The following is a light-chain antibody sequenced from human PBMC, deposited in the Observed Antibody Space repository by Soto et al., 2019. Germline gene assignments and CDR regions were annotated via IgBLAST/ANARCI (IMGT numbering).Light chain of an antibody. CDR3: QQYDSSSYT. CDR1: QSLSTGY. Sequence: EIVLTQSPGTLSLSQGERATLSCRASQSLSTGYLAWYQQKSGQAPRLLIYAPSTRATGIPDRFSGSGSGTDFTLTIIRRGPDDFAVYSCQQYDSSSYTFGQGTKLEIK. J-gene: IGKJ2*01. V-gene: IGKV3-20*01. CDR2: APS.